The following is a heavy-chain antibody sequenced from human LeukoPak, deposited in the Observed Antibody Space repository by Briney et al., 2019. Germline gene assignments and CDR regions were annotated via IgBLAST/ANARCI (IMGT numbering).Heavy chain of an antibody. Sequence: GGSLRLSCAASGFSVSSNYMSWVRQAPGKGLEWISVIYTSGSTYYADSVKGRFTISRDNSKNTLYLQMNSLRAEDTAVYYCASPSEYSDYGWPLFDYWGQGTLVTVSS. CDR3: ASPSEYSDYGWPLFDY. V-gene: IGHV3-53*01. D-gene: IGHD5-12*01. CDR2: IYTSGST. J-gene: IGHJ4*02. CDR1: GFSVSSNY.